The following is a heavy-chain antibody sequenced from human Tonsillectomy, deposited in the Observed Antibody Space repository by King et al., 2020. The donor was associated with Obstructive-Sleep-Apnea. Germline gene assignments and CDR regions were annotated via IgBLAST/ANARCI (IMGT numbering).Heavy chain of an antibody. D-gene: IGHD6-13*01. CDR1: GFTFSYYY. J-gene: IGHJ2*01. CDR2: ISSSGTTI. CDR3: ARFRIAAAPWDWYFDL. Sequence: VQLVEAGGDLVKPGGSLRLSCAASGFTFSYYYMSWIRQAPGKGLEWVSYISSSGTTIYYADSVKGRFTISRDNAKNSLYLQMISLRAEDTAVYSCARFRIAAAPWDWYFDLWGRGTLVTVSS. V-gene: IGHV3-11*01.